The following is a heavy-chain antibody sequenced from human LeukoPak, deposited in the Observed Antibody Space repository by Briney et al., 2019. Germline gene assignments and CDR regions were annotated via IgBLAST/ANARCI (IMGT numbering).Heavy chain of an antibody. CDR3: ATTSRSITWDY. J-gene: IGHJ4*02. Sequence: GGSLRLSCAASGFSFSTYWMCWVRQAPGQRLEWLANIKQDGSVEQYVDSVKGRFTISRDNAKNSLYLQMNSLKAEDTAVYYCATTSRSITWDYWGQGTLVTVSS. CDR1: GFSFSTYW. V-gene: IGHV3-7*02. D-gene: IGHD2-2*01. CDR2: IKQDGSVE.